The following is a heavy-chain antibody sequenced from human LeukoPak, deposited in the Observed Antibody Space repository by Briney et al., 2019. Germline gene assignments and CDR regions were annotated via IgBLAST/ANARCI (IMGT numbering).Heavy chain of an antibody. J-gene: IGHJ4*02. CDR3: ARSIAAANTGVDY. CDR1: GGSISSYY. CDR2: IYYSGST. D-gene: IGHD6-13*01. Sequence: SETLSLTCTVSGGSISSYYWSWIRQPPGKGLEWIGYIYYSGSTNYNPSLKSRVTISVDTSKNQFSLKLSSVTAADTAVYYRARSIAAANTGVDYWGQGTLVTVSS. V-gene: IGHV4-59*08.